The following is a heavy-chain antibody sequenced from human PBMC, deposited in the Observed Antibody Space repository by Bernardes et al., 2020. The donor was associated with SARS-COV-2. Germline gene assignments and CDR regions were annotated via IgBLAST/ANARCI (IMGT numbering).Heavy chain of an antibody. D-gene: IGHD4-17*01. Sequence: ASVKVSCKASGYTFTSFDINWVRQATGQGLEWMGWVNPNSGNTGYAQKFQGRVTMTGSTSISTAYMELSSLRSDDTAVYYCARRRYGDFGVDVWGQGTTVTVSS. CDR3: ARRRYGDFGVDV. V-gene: IGHV1-8*01. J-gene: IGHJ6*02. CDR2: VNPNSGNT. CDR1: GYTFTSFD.